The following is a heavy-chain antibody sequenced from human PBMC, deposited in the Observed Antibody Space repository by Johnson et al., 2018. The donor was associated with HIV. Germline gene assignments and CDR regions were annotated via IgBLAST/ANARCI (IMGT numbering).Heavy chain of an antibody. CDR1: GFTFSDYY. CDR2: ISSSGSTI. D-gene: IGHD1-26*01. CDR3: ASSCSGAGEDAFDI. J-gene: IGHJ3*02. Sequence: QVQLVESGGGVVQPGRSLRLSCAASGFTFSDYYMSWIRQAPGKGLEWVSYISSSGSTIYYADSVKGRFTISRDNAKNSLYLQMNSLRAEDTAVYYCASSCSGAGEDAFDIWGQGTMVTVSS. V-gene: IGHV3-11*01.